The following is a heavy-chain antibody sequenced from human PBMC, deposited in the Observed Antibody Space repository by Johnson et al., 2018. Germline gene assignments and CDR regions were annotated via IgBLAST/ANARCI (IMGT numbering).Heavy chain of an antibody. CDR2: VYYTGTT. V-gene: IGHV4-59*07. D-gene: IGHD4-17*01. Sequence: QVQLQESGPGLVRPSDTLSLTCSVSGGSLTSYYWAWVRQSPGKGLEWIGYVYYTGTTNYSPSLESRISISVDTSKNHFSLSLRSVTPADPTVYYCARIDNGELGHLHHWGQGTQVTVSS. J-gene: IGHJ1*01. CDR3: ARIDNGELGHLHH. CDR1: GGSLTSYY.